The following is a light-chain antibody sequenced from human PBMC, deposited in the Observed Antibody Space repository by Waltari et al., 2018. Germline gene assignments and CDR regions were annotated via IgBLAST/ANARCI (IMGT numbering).Light chain of an antibody. CDR1: DSDVGAYDF. V-gene: IGLV2-14*01. J-gene: IGLJ1*01. CDR3: SSYTTSSAPGV. Sequence: QSALTQPASVSGSPGQSITISCSGTDSDVGAYDFVSWYQQHPGKAPHLIIYEVSNRPSGISTRFSAAQSGNTASLTSSGLQAEDEADYYCSSYTTSSAPGVFGTGTRVTVL. CDR2: EVS.